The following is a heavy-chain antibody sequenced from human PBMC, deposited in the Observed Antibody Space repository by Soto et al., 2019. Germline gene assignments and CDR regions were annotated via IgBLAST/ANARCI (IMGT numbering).Heavy chain of an antibody. CDR3: ARDIVGATTAIDY. CDR2: INAGNGNT. D-gene: IGHD1-26*01. CDR1: GYTFTSYA. J-gene: IGHJ4*02. Sequence: ASVKVSCKASGYTFTSYAMHWVRQAPGQRLEWMGWINAGNGNTKYSQKFQGRVTITRDTSASTAYMELSSLRSEDTAVYYCARDIVGATTAIDYWGQGTLVTVSS. V-gene: IGHV1-3*01.